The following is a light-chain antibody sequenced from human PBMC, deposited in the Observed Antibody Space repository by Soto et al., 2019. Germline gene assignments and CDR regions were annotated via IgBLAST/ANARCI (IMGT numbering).Light chain of an antibody. Sequence: DIQMTQSPSSLSASIGDRVSITCRASQSIRSHLNWYQQKAGKAPKVLIYAASSLQGGVPSRFSGSGSGTDFTLTIKSQQPQDFATYYCQQSFSSPFTFGPGTKVDIK. V-gene: IGKV1-39*01. CDR1: QSIRSH. CDR3: QQSFSSPFT. J-gene: IGKJ3*01. CDR2: AAS.